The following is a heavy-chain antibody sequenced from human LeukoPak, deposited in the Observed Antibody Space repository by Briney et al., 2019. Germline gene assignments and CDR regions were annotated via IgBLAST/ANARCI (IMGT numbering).Heavy chain of an antibody. V-gene: IGHV4-4*07. CDR3: ARDASVSICGGDCYPLD. CDR1: GGSISNFF. CDR2: IYTSGST. D-gene: IGHD2-21*02. Sequence: TPSETLSLTCTVSGGSISNFFWSWIRQPAGKGLEWIGRIYTSGSTNYNPSLSNRVAMSIDTSKNQFSLKLSSVTAADTAVYYCARDASVSICGGDCYPLDWGQGTLVTVSS. J-gene: IGHJ4*02.